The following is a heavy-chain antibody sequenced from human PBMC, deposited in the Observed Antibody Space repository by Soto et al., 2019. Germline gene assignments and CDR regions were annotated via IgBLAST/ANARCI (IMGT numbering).Heavy chain of an antibody. CDR1: GYTFTNYW. CDR3: GRLTGLPHYYSTDV. V-gene: IGHV5-51*01. D-gene: IGHD3-9*01. CDR2: IYPGDSDT. Sequence: PGESLKISCHGSGYTFTNYWIGWVRQMPGKGLEWMGVIYPGDSDTKYSPSFQGQVTFSADKSINTAYLQWTSLKASDTAMYFCGRLTGLPHYYSTDVWGPGTTVTVSS. J-gene: IGHJ6*02.